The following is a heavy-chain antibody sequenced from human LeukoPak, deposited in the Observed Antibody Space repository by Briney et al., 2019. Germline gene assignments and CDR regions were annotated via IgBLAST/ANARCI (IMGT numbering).Heavy chain of an antibody. CDR2: IRYDGSNK. D-gene: IGHD3-10*01. CDR1: GFTFSSYG. J-gene: IGHJ4*02. CDR3: AKGGGHGFGELLIPY. Sequence: PGGSLRLSCAASGFTFSSYGMHWVRQAPGKGLEWVAFIRYDGSNKYYADSVKGRFTISRDNSKNTLYLQMNSLRAEDTAVYYCAKGGGHGFGELLIPYWGQGTLVTVSS. V-gene: IGHV3-30*02.